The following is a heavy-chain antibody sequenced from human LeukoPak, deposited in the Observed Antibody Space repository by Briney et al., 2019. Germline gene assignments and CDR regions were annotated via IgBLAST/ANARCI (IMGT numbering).Heavy chain of an antibody. CDR3: ARVAHYDFWSGYYT. CDR2: INPNSGGT. D-gene: IGHD3-3*01. V-gene: IGHV1-2*02. J-gene: IGHJ5*02. CDR1: GYTFTGYY. Sequence: ASVKVSCKASGYTFTGYYMHWVRQAPGQGLEWMGWINPNSGGTNYAQKFQGRVTMTRDTSISTAYMELSRLRSDDTAVYYCARVAHYDFWSGYYTWVQGTLVTVSS.